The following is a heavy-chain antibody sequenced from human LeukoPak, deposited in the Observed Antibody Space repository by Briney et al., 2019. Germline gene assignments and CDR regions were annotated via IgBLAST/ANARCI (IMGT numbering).Heavy chain of an antibody. V-gene: IGHV1-2*02. J-gene: IGHJ4*02. CDR3: ARVKDSSGPWGLKGGYYFDY. D-gene: IGHD3-22*01. CDR2: INPNSGGT. CDR1: GYTFTGYY. Sequence: ASVKVSRKASGYTFTGYYMHWVRQAPGQGLEWMGWINPNSGGTNYAQKFQGRVTMTRDTSISTAYMELSRLRSDDTAVYYCARVKDSSGPWGLKGGYYFDYWGQGTLVTVSS.